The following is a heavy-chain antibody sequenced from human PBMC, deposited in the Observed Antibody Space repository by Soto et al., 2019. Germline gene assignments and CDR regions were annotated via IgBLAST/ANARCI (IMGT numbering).Heavy chain of an antibody. CDR2: ISSSGNTI. V-gene: IGHV3-48*03. D-gene: IGHD6-13*01. CDR1: GVTFKSYE. Sequence: GGSLRLSCAASGVTFKSYEMNWVRQAPGKGLEWVSYISSSGNTIYHADSVKGRFTVSRDNAKNSLYLQLNSLRAEDTAVYYCASSSWYALDYWGQGTPVTVSS. J-gene: IGHJ4*02. CDR3: ASSSWYALDY.